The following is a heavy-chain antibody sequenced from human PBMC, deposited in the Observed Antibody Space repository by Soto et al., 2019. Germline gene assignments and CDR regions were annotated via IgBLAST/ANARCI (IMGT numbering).Heavy chain of an antibody. D-gene: IGHD4-17*01. CDR2: INPNSGGT. J-gene: IGHJ6*02. Sequence: ASVKVSCKASGYTFTGYYMHWVRQAPGQGLEWMGWINPNSGGTNYAQKFQGRVTMTRDTSISTAYMELSSVTAADTAVYYCASSVTTSFYYYGMDVWGQGTTVTVSS. CDR1: GYTFTGYY. V-gene: IGHV1-2*02. CDR3: ASSVTTSFYYYGMDV.